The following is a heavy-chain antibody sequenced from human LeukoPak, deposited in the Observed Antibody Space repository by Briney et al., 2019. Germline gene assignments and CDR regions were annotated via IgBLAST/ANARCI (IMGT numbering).Heavy chain of an antibody. D-gene: IGHD2-15*01. V-gene: IGHV3-23*01. CDR3: GKTTVGYSSGRYPGWPVDY. Sequence: GGSLRLSCAASGFTFNNYAMYWVRQAPGKGLEWVSGIFGSGGSAHYADSVKGRFTISKDNSKNTVYLQLDSLRVEDTAIYYCGKTTVGYSSGRYPGWPVDYWGQGTLVTVSS. CDR2: IFGSGGSA. CDR1: GFTFNNYA. J-gene: IGHJ4*02.